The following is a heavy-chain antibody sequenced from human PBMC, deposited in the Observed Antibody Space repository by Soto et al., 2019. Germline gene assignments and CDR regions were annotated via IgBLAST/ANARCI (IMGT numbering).Heavy chain of an antibody. V-gene: IGHV4-59*01. D-gene: IGHD2-2*01. CDR3: AKYRRTEEEGFTLDS. CDR2: IYYTGST. J-gene: IGHJ4*02. Sequence: SETLSLTCTVSGDSIKHYYWSWIRQPPGKRLEWIGYIYYTGSTTYNPSLESRVTMSVDTSKNQFSLKLSSVDAADTAVYYCAKYRRTEEEGFTLDSWGRGTLVTVSS. CDR1: GDSIKHYY.